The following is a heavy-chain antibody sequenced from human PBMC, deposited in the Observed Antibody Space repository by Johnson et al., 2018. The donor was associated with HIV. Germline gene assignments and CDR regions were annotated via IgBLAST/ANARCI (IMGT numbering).Heavy chain of an antibody. V-gene: IGHV3-30*04. D-gene: IGHD6-19*01. Sequence: QVQLVESGGGVVQPGSSLTLSCAASGFSFSNYAMHWVRQAPGKGLEWAAVISKDGSSAYYADSVKGQFTISRDNSKNTLFLEMNSLRVEDTAVYYCARDHSGWWAWALDIWGQGTMGTVSS. J-gene: IGHJ3*02. CDR1: GFSFSNYA. CDR2: ISKDGSSA. CDR3: ARDHSGWWAWALDI.